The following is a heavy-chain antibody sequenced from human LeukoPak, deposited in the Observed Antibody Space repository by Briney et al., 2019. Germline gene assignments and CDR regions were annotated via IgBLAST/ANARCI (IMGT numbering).Heavy chain of an antibody. D-gene: IGHD4-11*01. CDR2: IHHSGST. CDR3: ARQSKESYDAFDI. J-gene: IGHJ3*02. CDR1: GGSISSGGYS. Sequence: SETLSLTCAVSGGSISSGGYSWSWIRQPPGKGLEWIGYIHHSGSTYYNPSLKSRVTISVDRSKNQFSLKLSSVTAADTAVYYCARQSKESYDAFDIWGQGTKVTVSS. V-gene: IGHV4-30-2*01.